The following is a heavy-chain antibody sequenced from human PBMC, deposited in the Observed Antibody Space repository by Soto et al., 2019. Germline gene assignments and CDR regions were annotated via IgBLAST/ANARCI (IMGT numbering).Heavy chain of an antibody. CDR2: ISDSGGST. D-gene: IGHD3-10*01. J-gene: IGHJ6*02. Sequence: EVQLLESGGDLVQPGGSLRLSCAASGFTFSSFAMNWVRQAPGKGLEWVSSISDSGGSTYYANSVKGRFTISRDNSKKTLYLKMNSLRAEDTAVYYCAKDSITFFYGVDVWGQGTTVTVSS. CDR3: AKDSITFFYGVDV. V-gene: IGHV3-23*01. CDR1: GFTFSSFA.